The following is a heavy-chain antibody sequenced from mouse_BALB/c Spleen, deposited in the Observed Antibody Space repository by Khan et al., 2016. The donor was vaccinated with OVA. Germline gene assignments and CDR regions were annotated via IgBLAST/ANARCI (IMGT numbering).Heavy chain of an antibody. CDR1: GYSITSGYA. J-gene: IGHJ2*01. Sequence: EVQLQESGPGLVKPSQSLSLTCTVTGYSITSGYAWNWIRQFPGNKLEWMGYISYSGVTSYTPSPKSRISITRDTSKNQFFLQLNSVTTEDTATYYCARGNYYGYYFDYWGQGTTLTVSS. CDR3: ARGNYYGYYFDY. D-gene: IGHD1-1*01. V-gene: IGHV3-2*02. CDR2: ISYSGVT.